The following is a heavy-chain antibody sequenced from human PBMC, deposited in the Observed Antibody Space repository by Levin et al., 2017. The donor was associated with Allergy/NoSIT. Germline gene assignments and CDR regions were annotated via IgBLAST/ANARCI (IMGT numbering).Heavy chain of an antibody. Sequence: GESLKISCAASGFTFAKYSMHWVRQAPGKGLEYVSGITPNGGFTSYLNSVKGRFIISRDNSKSMMYLQMGGLRVEDMAVYYCARDRDSSWSFDYWGRGTLVTVSS. V-gene: IGHV3-64*01. D-gene: IGHD6-13*01. CDR1: GFTFAKYS. J-gene: IGHJ4*02. CDR3: ARDRDSSWSFDY. CDR2: ITPNGGFT.